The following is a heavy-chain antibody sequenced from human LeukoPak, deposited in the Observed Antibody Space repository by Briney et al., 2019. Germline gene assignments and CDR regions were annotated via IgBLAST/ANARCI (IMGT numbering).Heavy chain of an antibody. CDR2: IYYSGST. CDR1: GGSISSYY. J-gene: IGHJ3*02. V-gene: IGHV4-59*08. D-gene: IGHD6-13*01. CDR3: ASSRWDAFDI. Sequence: SETLSLTCTVSGGSISSYYWSWIRQPPGKGLEWIGYIYYSGSTNYNPSLKSRVTISVDTSKNQFSLKLGSVTAADTAVYYCASSRWDAFDIWGQGTMVTVSS.